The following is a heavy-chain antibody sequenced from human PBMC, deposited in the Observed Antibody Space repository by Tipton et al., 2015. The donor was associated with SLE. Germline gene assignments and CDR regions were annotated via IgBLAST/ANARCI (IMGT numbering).Heavy chain of an antibody. J-gene: IGHJ4*02. CDR2: VSHGGNT. Sequence: TLSLTCTVSGGSISSHYWGWIRQPPGKGLEWIGEVSHGGNTNYNPSLKSRVTIVVETSKNQFSLNLTSVTAADTAIYYCVRREGKYYGSGSYSFDFWGQGTLVTVSS. D-gene: IGHD3-10*01. CDR3: VRREGKYYGSGSYSFDF. CDR1: GGSISSHY. V-gene: IGHV4-34*01.